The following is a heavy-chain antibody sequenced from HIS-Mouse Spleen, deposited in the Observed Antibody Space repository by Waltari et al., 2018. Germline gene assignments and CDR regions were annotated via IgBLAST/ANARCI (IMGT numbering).Heavy chain of an antibody. CDR2: ISSSSSYI. D-gene: IGHD1-26*01. CDR3: ARGPDSGSSLSPDY. CDR1: GFPFSRHR. V-gene: IGHV3-21*01. J-gene: IGHJ4*02. Sequence: EVQLVESGGGLVKPGGSLRLACGASGFPFSRHRLNWLRRSQGKGLEWVSSISSSSSYIYYADSVKGRFTISRDNAKNSLYLQMNSLRAEDTAVYYCARGPDSGSSLSPDYWGQGTLVTVSS.